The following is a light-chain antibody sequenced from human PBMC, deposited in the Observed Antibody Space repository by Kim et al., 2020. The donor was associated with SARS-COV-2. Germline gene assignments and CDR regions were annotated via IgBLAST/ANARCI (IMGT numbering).Light chain of an antibody. Sequence: ATIGDTVTITCRASQDISYYLAWFQQKPGKAPKSLIYAASSLQSGDPSNISGSGSGTDFTLTISNLQPEDFATYYCQQYKTYPQTFGQGTRLEIK. V-gene: IGKV1-16*02. J-gene: IGKJ5*01. CDR3: QQYKTYPQT. CDR2: AAS. CDR1: QDISYY.